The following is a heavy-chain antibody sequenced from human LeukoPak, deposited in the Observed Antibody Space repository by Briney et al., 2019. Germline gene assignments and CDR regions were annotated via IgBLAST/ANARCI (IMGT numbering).Heavy chain of an antibody. V-gene: IGHV3-30*04. CDR1: GFTFSSYA. Sequence: GGSLRLSCATSGFTFSSYAFHWVRQAPGKGLEWVATMSFDVNSKYYADSVRGRFTISRDNSKNTLYLQMNSLRAEDTAVYSCARGYCTSSSCYNDYWGQGTLVTVSS. CDR3: ARGYCTSSSCYNDY. J-gene: IGHJ4*02. CDR2: MSFDVNSK. D-gene: IGHD2-2*02.